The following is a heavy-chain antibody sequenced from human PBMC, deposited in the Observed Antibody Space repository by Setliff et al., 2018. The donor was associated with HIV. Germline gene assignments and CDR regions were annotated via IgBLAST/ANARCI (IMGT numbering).Heavy chain of an antibody. CDR1: GGSVSTGNYY. D-gene: IGHD2-8*02. J-gene: IGHJ6*03. CDR3: ARVSITYWYSIPRDYYYYMDV. Sequence: PSETLSLTCPVSGGSVSTGNYYWNWIRLPPGKGLEWIGYIFYSGSTNYNPSLKSRVTISVDTSKNQFSLRLSSVTAADTAVYYCARVSITYWYSIPRDYYYYMDVWGEGTTVTVSS. V-gene: IGHV4-61*01. CDR2: IFYSGST.